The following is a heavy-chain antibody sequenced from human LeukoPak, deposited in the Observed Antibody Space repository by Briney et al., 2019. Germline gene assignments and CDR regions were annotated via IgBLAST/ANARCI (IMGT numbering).Heavy chain of an antibody. CDR2: IYYSGST. J-gene: IGHJ6*03. V-gene: IGHV4-39*01. CDR3: ARHGIYGSGSYSGYYYMDV. CDR1: GGSISSSSYY. D-gene: IGHD3-10*01. Sequence: PSETLSLTCTVSGGSISSSSYYWGWLRQPPGKGLEWIGSIYYSGSTYYNPSLKSRVTISVDTSKNQFSLKLSSVTAADTAVYYCARHGIYGSGSYSGYYYMDVWGKGTTVTVSS.